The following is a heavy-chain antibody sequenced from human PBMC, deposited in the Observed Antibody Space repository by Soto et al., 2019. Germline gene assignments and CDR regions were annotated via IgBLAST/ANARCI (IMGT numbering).Heavy chain of an antibody. V-gene: IGHV1-18*01. Sequence: ASVKVSCKASGYTFTSYGISWVRQAPGQGFEWIGWISAYNGNTNYAQKLQGRVTMTTDTSTSTAYMELRSLRSDDTAVYYCARDSYSGSYFGHWGQGTLVTVSS. CDR3: ARDSYSGSYFGH. J-gene: IGHJ4*02. CDR2: ISAYNGNT. D-gene: IGHD1-26*01. CDR1: GYTFTSYG.